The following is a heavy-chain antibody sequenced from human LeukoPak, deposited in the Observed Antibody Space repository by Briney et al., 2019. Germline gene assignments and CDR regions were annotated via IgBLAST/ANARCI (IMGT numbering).Heavy chain of an antibody. CDR2: IRYDGSKK. Sequence: GGSLRLSCTASGFTLSNYGMHWVRQAPDKGLEWVAFIRYDGSKKYYIDSVKGRFTISRDNSKNTLYLQMNSLRPEDTALYYCARDCDLVSSSCRDGYWGQGTLVTVSS. CDR1: GFTLSNYG. CDR3: ARDCDLVSSSCRDGY. D-gene: IGHD6-13*01. V-gene: IGHV3-30*02. J-gene: IGHJ4*02.